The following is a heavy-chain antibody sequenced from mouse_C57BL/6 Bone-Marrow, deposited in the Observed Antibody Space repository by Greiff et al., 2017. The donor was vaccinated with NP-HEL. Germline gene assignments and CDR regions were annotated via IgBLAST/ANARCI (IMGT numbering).Heavy chain of an antibody. D-gene: IGHD1-2*01. J-gene: IGHJ4*01. CDR2: IWSGGST. CDR3: ARRDYYGLYYAMDY. Sequence: VQLQESGPGLVQPSQSLSITCTVSGFSLTRYGVHWVRPSPGKGLEWLGVIWSGGSTDYNAAFISRLSISKDNSKSQVFFKMNSLQADDTAIYYCARRDYYGLYYAMDYWGQGTSVTVSS. V-gene: IGHV2-2*01. CDR1: GFSLTRYG.